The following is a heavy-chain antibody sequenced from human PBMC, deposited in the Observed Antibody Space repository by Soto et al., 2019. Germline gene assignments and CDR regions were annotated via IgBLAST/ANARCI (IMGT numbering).Heavy chain of an antibody. J-gene: IGHJ4*02. CDR1: GFPFTSYG. D-gene: IGHD3-10*01. V-gene: IGHV3-30*03. CDR3: VGGQYYFDY. Sequence: QVQLVESGGGVVQPGRSLRLSCAASGFPFTSYGMHWVREGPDKGLEWVAIVSYDGSDKYYADSVKGRFTISRDHPKNTLYLQMNSLRPEDTALYYCVGGQYYFDYRGQGTLVIVSS. CDR2: VSYDGSDK.